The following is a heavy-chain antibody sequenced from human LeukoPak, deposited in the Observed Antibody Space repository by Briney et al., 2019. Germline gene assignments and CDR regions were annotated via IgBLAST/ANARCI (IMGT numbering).Heavy chain of an antibody. V-gene: IGHV1-69*13. CDR1: GGTFSSYA. Sequence: SVKVSCKASGGTFSSYAISWVRQAPGQGLEWMGGIIPIFGTANYAQKFQGRVTITADESTSTAYMELSSLRSEDTAVYYCARGAPYCSGGSCMYYFDYWGQGTLVTVSS. J-gene: IGHJ4*02. CDR3: ARGAPYCSGGSCMYYFDY. CDR2: IIPIFGTA. D-gene: IGHD2-15*01.